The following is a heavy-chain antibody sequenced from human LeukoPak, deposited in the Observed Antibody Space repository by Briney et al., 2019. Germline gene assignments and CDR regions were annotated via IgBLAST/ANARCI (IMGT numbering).Heavy chain of an antibody. Sequence: GGSLRLSCAASGFTVSSNYMSWVRQAPGKGLEWVSVIYSGGSTYYADSVKGRFTISRDDSKNTLYLQMNSLRAEDTAVYYCANSGGDLLYFDYWGQGTLVTVSS. V-gene: IGHV3-53*05. D-gene: IGHD2-21*02. CDR2: IYSGGST. J-gene: IGHJ4*02. CDR1: GFTVSSNY. CDR3: ANSGGDLLYFDY.